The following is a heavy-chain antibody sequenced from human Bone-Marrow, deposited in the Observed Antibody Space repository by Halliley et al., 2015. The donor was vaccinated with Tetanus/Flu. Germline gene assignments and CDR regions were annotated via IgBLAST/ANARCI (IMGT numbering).Heavy chain of an antibody. J-gene: IGHJ4*02. CDR1: GGILSNHP. V-gene: IGHV1-69*06. CDR3: ARGGDGDNGNPHFDY. Sequence: QLVQSAAEVRKPGSSVRVSCKPSGGILSNHPISWLRQAPGQGLEWMGRIIPFFDSTNYAQSFQGRLTITADKFTKTTYMELTSLTYGDTAVYYCARGGDGDNGNPHFDYWGQGTLVTVSS. D-gene: IGHD1-1*01. CDR2: IIPFFDST.